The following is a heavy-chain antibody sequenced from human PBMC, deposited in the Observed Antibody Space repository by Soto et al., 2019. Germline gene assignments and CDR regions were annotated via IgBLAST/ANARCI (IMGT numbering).Heavy chain of an antibody. CDR2: YVPEDGKT. D-gene: IGHD1-26*01. V-gene: IGHV1-24*01. CDR3: ATGVGWGFIYSLQY. J-gene: IGHJ4*02. Sequence: QVQLEQSGAEVKKPGASVRVSCKISGSTLSEFSMHWVRQAPGKGLEWMGGYVPEDGKTIYAPKFQDRVIMTEVTSTDTAYMELSSLRSEDTAVYFCATGVGWGFIYSLQYWGQGTPVTVSS. CDR1: GSTLSEFS.